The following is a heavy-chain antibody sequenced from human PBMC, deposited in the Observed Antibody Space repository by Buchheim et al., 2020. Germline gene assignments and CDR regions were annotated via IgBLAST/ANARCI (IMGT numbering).Heavy chain of an antibody. V-gene: IGHV3-66*01. J-gene: IGHJ6*04. CDR2: IYSGGST. CDR3: ARGPPGFYYYGMDV. CDR1: GFTVSSNY. Sequence: EVQLVESGGGLVQPGGSLRLSCAASGFTVSSNYMSWVRQAPGKGLEWVSVIYSGGSTYYADSVKGRFTISKDNSKNTLALKMNSLRAEDTAVYYCARGPPGFYYYGMDVWGKGTT.